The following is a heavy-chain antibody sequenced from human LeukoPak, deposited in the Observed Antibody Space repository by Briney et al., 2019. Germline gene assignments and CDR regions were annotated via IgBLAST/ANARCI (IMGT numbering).Heavy chain of an antibody. CDR3: ARDVYGMDV. J-gene: IGHJ6*02. V-gene: IGHV1-46*01. CDR2: INPSGGGT. Sequence: ASVKVSCKASGYTFTNYYIHWVRQAPGQGLEWMGIINPSGGGTTYAQKFQGRVTMTRDTSTSTVYMDLSSLRSEDTAVYYCARDVYGMDVWGQGTTVTVSS. CDR1: GYTFTNYY.